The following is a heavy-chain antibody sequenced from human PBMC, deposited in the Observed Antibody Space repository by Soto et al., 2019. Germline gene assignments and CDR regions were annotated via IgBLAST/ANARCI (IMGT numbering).Heavy chain of an antibody. CDR2: ITKTGGHS. J-gene: IGHJ4*02. CDR1: GFSFSTYA. Sequence: EVQMVESGGGLGKPGGSLRLSCATSGFSFSTYAMNWVRQTPGEGLEWVAAITKTGGHSYYADSVKGRFIISRHNSDTSLSLQLDSLRPEDSAIYYCAREPKTDSGWTYYIAYWGQGTLVTVSS. CDR3: AREPKTDSGWTYYIAY. V-gene: IGHV3-21*01. D-gene: IGHD6-19*01.